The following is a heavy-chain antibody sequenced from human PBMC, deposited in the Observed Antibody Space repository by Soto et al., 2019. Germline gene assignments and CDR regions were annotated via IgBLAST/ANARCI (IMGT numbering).Heavy chain of an antibody. V-gene: IGHV1-24*01. CDR2: FDPEDGET. Sequence: GASVKVSCKASGGTFSSYTISWVRQAPGKGLEWMGGFDPEDGETIYAQKFQGRVTMTEDTSTDTAYMELSSLRSEDTAVYYCATRASGWPGYYYGMDVWGQGTTVTVSS. CDR1: GGTFSSYT. D-gene: IGHD6-19*01. J-gene: IGHJ6*02. CDR3: ATRASGWPGYYYGMDV.